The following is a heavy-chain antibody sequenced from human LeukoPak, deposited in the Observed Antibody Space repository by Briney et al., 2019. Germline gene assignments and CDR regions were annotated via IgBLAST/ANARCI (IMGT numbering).Heavy chain of an antibody. CDR3: ARLAYNWNDAPPFDY. CDR2: IYYTGST. Sequence: PSETLSLTCTVSGASLSSYYWTWIQQPPGKGLEWIGYIYYTGSTNYNPSLKSRVTISVDTSKNQFSLKLSSVTAADTAVYYCARLAYNWNDAPPFDYWGQGTLVTVSS. CDR1: GASLSSYY. J-gene: IGHJ4*02. V-gene: IGHV4-59*08. D-gene: IGHD1-20*01.